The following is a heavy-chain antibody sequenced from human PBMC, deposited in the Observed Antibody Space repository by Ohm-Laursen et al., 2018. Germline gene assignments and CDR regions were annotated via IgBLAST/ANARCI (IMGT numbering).Heavy chain of an antibody. D-gene: IGHD6-13*01. V-gene: IGHV1-69*04. J-gene: IGHJ4*02. Sequence: GASVKVSCKASGGTFSSYAISWVRQAPGQGLEWMRRIIPILGIANYAQKFQGRVTITADKSTSTAYMELSSLRSEDTAVYYCARDLGYSSSLPHDYWGQGTLVTVSS. CDR1: GGTFSSYA. CDR3: ARDLGYSSSLPHDY. CDR2: IIPILGIA.